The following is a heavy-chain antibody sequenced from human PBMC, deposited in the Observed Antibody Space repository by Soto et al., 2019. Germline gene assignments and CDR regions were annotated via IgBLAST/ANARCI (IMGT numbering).Heavy chain of an antibody. D-gene: IGHD6-13*01. CDR2: IVARGINT. V-gene: IGHV3-23*01. J-gene: IGHJ2*01. Sequence: EVQLLESGGGLVQPGGSLRLACEASGLTFNIYTMGWVRQAPGKGLECVSAIVARGINTYYADSVKCRFTFSRANSKDTIYLQMNSLRGEDTAVYYCAKDLRGPEAGTWDFDLWGRGTLVAVSS. CDR3: AKDLRGPEAGTWDFDL. CDR1: GLTFNIYT.